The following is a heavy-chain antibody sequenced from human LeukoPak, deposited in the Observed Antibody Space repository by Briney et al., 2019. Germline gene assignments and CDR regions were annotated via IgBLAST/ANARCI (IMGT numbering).Heavy chain of an antibody. CDR1: GFTFSSYA. CDR3: ARGSQDYGDYDQGFDY. V-gene: IGHV3-23*01. D-gene: IGHD4-17*01. Sequence: GGSLRLSCAASGFTFSSYAMSWVRQAPGKSLEWVSGIGGSGSRTYYADSVKGRFTISRDNAKNSLYLQMSSLRAEDTAVYYCARGSQDYGDYDQGFDYWGQGTLVTVSS. CDR2: IGGSGSRT. J-gene: IGHJ4*02.